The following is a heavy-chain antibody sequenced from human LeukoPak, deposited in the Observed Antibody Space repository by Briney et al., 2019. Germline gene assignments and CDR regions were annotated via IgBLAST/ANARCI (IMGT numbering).Heavy chain of an antibody. CDR1: GFTFSSYW. J-gene: IGHJ4*02. Sequence: PGGSLRLSCAASGFTFSSYWMHWVRQAPGKGLVWVSRINSDGSSTSYADSVKGRFTISRDNAKNTLYLQMNSLRAEDTAVYYCARAPVVPAAADDYWGQGTLVTVSS. CDR2: INSDGSST. D-gene: IGHD2-2*01. V-gene: IGHV3-74*01. CDR3: ARAPVVPAAADDY.